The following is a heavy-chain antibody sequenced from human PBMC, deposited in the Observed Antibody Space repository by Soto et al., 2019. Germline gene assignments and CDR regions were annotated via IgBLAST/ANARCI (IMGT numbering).Heavy chain of an antibody. CDR3: ARGGSLYWYFDL. Sequence: QVQLVQSGAEVKKPGASVKVSCKASGYTFTSYAMHWVRQAPGQRLEWMGWINAGNGNTKYSQKFQGRVTITCDTSASTAYMELSSLRSEDTAVYYCARGGSLYWYFDLWGRGTLVTVSS. J-gene: IGHJ2*01. V-gene: IGHV1-3*01. CDR1: GYTFTSYA. CDR2: INAGNGNT. D-gene: IGHD1-26*01.